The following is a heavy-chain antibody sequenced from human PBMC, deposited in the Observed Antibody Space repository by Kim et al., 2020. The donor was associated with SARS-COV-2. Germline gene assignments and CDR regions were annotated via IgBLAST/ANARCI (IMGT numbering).Heavy chain of an antibody. CDR2: INPNSGGT. D-gene: IGHD4-17*01. CDR1: GYTFTGYY. Sequence: ASVKVSCKASGYTFTGYYMHWVRQAPGQGLEWMGRINPNSGGTNYAQKFQGRVTMTRDTSISTAYMELSRLRSDDTAVYYCAIVITGGDYVNCMDVWGQGTTVTVSS. J-gene: IGHJ6*02. CDR3: AIVITGGDYVNCMDV. V-gene: IGHV1-2*06.